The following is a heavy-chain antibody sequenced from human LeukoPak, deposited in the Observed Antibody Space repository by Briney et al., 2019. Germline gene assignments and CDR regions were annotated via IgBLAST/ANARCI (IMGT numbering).Heavy chain of an antibody. CDR1: GFTFSSYA. D-gene: IGHD4-17*01. V-gene: IGHV3-30*04. J-gene: IGHJ6*04. CDR3: ARDQGNGLDYYYGMDV. CDR2: ISYDGSNK. Sequence: GGSLGLSCAASGFTFSSYAMHWVRQAPGKGLEWVAVISYDGSNKYYADSVKGRFTISRDNSKNTLYLQMNSLRAEDTAVYYCARDQGNGLDYYYGMDVWGKGTTVTVSS.